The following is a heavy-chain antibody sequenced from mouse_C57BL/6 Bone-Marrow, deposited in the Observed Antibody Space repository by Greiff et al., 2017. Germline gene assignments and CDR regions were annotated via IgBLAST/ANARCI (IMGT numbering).Heavy chain of an antibody. V-gene: IGHV5-4*03. CDR3: ARGLNWPGAMDD. J-gene: IGHJ4*01. CDR1: GFTFSSYA. Sequence: EVMLVESGGGLVKPGGSLKLSCAASGFTFSSYAMSWVRQTPEKRLEWVATISDGGSYTYYPDNVKGRFTISRDNDKNNLYLQMSHLKSEDTAMYYCARGLNWPGAMDDWGQGTSVTVSS. D-gene: IGHD4-1*01. CDR2: ISDGGSYT.